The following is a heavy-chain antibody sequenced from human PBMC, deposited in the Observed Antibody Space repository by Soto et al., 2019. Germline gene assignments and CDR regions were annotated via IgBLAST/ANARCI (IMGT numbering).Heavy chain of an antibody. CDR1: GASIRGFY. J-gene: IGHJ5*02. CDR3: VRDGTKTLRDWFDP. CDR2: IYATGTT. V-gene: IGHV4-4*07. D-gene: IGHD1-1*01. Sequence: SETLSLACTVSGASIRGFYWSWIRKSAGKGLEWIGRIYATGTTGYNPALKSRVMMSVDTSKKQSSLKLRSVTAADTAVYYCVRDGTKTLRDWFDPWGQGISVTVSS.